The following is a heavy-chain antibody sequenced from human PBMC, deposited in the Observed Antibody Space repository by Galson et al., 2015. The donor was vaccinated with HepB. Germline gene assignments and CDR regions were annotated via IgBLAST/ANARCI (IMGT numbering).Heavy chain of an antibody. Sequence: SLRLSCAASGFTFSNYGIHWVRQAPGKGLEWVSLIRYDGTNEYYADSVKGRFTISRDNAKNTLYLQMNSLRAEDTAVYYCAKVTMIGSYWGQGTLVTVSS. V-gene: IGHV3-30*02. CDR2: IRYDGTNE. D-gene: IGHD3-22*01. J-gene: IGHJ4*02. CDR1: GFTFSNYG. CDR3: AKVTMIGSY.